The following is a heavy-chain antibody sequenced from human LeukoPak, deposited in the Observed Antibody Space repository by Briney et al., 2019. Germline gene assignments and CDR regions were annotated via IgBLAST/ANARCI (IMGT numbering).Heavy chain of an antibody. J-gene: IGHJ4*02. Sequence: ASVKVSCKASGGTFSCYAISWARQAPGQGLEWMGGIIPIFGTANYAQKFQGRVTITTDESTSTAYMELSSLRSEDTAVYYCARGAYYDILTGYYIGWGQGTLVTVSS. V-gene: IGHV1-69*05. CDR1: GGTFSCYA. D-gene: IGHD3-9*01. CDR3: ARGAYYDILTGYYIG. CDR2: IIPIFGTA.